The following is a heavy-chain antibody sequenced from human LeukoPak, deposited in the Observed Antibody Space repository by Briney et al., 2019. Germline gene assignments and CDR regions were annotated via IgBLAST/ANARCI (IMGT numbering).Heavy chain of an antibody. CDR1: GGSISSYY. J-gene: IGHJ3*02. V-gene: IGHV4-59*01. D-gene: IGHD1-14*01. CDR3: ARVNPREASDALDI. Sequence: SETLSLTCTVSGGSISSYYWSWIRQPPGKGLEWVGYIYYSGSTNYNPSLKSRVTISVDTSKNQFSLKLSSVTAADTAVYYCARVNPREASDALDIWGQGTMVTVSS. CDR2: IYYSGST.